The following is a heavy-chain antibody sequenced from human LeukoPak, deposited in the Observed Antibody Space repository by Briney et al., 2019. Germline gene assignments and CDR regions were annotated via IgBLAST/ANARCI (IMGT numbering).Heavy chain of an antibody. CDR3: ASCTEVYNWNVIDY. J-gene: IGHJ4*02. Sequence: GGSLRLSCAASGITFNAIHWVRQAPGKGLEWVALTWYDGRNKYYADSVKGRFTISIDNSKNMVYLHMNSLRAEDTAVYYCASCTEVYNWNVIDYWGQGTLVTVSS. D-gene: IGHD1-20*01. V-gene: IGHV3-33*01. CDR1: GITFNA. CDR2: TWYDGRNK.